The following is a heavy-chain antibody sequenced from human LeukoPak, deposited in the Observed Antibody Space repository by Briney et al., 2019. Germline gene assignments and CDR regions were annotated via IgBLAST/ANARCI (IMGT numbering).Heavy chain of an antibody. V-gene: IGHV3-74*01. Sequence: GGSLRLSCAASGFTFSTYWMHWVRQAPGKGLVWVSRINSDGSGTTYADSVEGRFTISRDNAKNTLYLQMNSLRAEDTAVYCCARDHYGDYVFDYWGQGTLVTVSS. CDR2: INSDGSGT. CDR1: GFTFSTYW. J-gene: IGHJ4*02. D-gene: IGHD4-17*01. CDR3: ARDHYGDYVFDY.